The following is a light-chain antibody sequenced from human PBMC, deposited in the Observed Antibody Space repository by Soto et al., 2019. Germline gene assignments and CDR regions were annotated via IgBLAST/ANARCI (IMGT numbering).Light chain of an antibody. Sequence: IQMTQSPSTLSASVGDRVTITCRASQRISSWLAWYQQKPGKAPKLLIYDASSLESGVPSRFSDSGSGTEFTLTISSLQPDDFATYYCQQYNSILGTFGQGTKVDIK. V-gene: IGKV1-5*01. CDR3: QQYNSILGT. CDR2: DAS. CDR1: QRISSW. J-gene: IGKJ1*01.